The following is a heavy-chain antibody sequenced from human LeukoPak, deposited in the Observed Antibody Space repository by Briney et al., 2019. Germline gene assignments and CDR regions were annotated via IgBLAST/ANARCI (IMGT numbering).Heavy chain of an antibody. CDR3: ARESRVGYSLAGVDY. J-gene: IGHJ4*02. Sequence: SETLSLTCTVSGGSISSDFWSWIRQTPGQGLEWIGYISHSGNTKYNPSLESRVTISLVTSANQFSLNLFSVTAADAAVYYCARESRVGYSLAGVDYWGQGTLVTVSP. V-gene: IGHV4-59*01. CDR1: GGSISSDF. D-gene: IGHD6-19*01. CDR2: ISHSGNT.